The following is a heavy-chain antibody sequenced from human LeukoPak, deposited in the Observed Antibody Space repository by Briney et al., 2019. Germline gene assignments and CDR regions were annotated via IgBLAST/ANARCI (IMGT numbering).Heavy chain of an antibody. CDR2: INPFSGGT. Sequence: ASLPVSCKASGYSFTDYYIHWVRQAPGQGLEWMGWINPFSGGTKYAQKFQGWVTMTRDTSISTAYMELSRLTSDDTAVYYCARGGYDLDYWGQGTLVTVSA. CDR3: ARGGYDLDY. CDR1: GYSFTDYY. D-gene: IGHD3-22*01. J-gene: IGHJ4*02. V-gene: IGHV1-2*04.